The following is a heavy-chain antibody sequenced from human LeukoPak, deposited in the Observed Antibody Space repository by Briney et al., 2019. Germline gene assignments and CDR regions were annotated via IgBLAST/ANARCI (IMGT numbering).Heavy chain of an antibody. CDR3: AKDAQGGFDYSNSLEY. J-gene: IGHJ4*02. V-gene: IGHV3-33*06. CDR1: GFTFSHYG. D-gene: IGHD4-11*01. Sequence: GGSLRLSCAASGFTFSHYGMHWVRQAPGKGVEWVAVIWSDGTEKYYGDAVKGRFTISRDNSRNTVYLQMNSLRGEDTAVYYCAKDAQGGFDYSNSLEYWGQGTLVTVSS. CDR2: IWSDGTEK.